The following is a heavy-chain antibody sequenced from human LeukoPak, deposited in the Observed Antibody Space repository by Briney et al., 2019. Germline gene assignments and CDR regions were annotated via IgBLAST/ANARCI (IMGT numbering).Heavy chain of an antibody. D-gene: IGHD2-2*01. CDR1: GGAITNYY. J-gene: IGHJ6*03. CDR3: ARAPAGQPYFYMDV. Sequence: SETLSLTCTVSGGAITNYYWSWFRQPPGKGLEWIGYMYYSGSTNYNPSLKSRVTMSVDTSNNQISLKMTSLTAADTAVYYCARAPAGQPYFYMDVWGKGTTVTVCS. CDR2: MYYSGST. V-gene: IGHV4-59*01.